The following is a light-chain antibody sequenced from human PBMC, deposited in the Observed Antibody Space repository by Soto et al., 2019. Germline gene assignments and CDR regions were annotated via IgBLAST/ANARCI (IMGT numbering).Light chain of an antibody. CDR3: HHYNSYSEA. CDR2: KAS. J-gene: IGKJ1*01. V-gene: IGKV1-5*03. CDR1: PTISSW. Sequence: DIQLTQSPSTLSGSVGDRVTITCRASPTISSWLAWYQQKPGKAPKLLIYKASTLKSGVPSRFSGSGSGTEFPLTISSLHADDVATYYCHHYNSYSEAFGQGTKV.